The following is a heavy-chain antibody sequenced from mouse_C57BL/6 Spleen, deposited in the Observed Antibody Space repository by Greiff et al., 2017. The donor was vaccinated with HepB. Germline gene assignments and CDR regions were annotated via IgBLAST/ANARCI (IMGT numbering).Heavy chain of an antibody. CDR2: IYPGSGNT. CDR1: GYTFTDYY. CDR3: ARGDYYGSSSYFDY. Sequence: VQLQQSGAELVRPGASVKLSCKASGYTFTDYYINWVKQRPGQGLEWIARIYPGSGNTYYNEKFKGKATLTAEKSSSTAYMQLSSLTSEDSAVYFCARGDYYGSSSYFDYWGQGTTLTVSS. D-gene: IGHD1-1*01. J-gene: IGHJ2*01. V-gene: IGHV1-76*01.